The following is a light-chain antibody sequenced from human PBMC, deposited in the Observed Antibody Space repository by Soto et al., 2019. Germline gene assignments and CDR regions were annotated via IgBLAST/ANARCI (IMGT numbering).Light chain of an antibody. Sequence: DIVMTQSPDSLAVSLGERATINCKSSQSVLYSSNNKNYLAWYQKKAGQPPKLLIYWASTRESGVPDRFSGRGSGTDFNLTISSLQAEDVAVYYCQQYYSTPPYTFGQGTKLEIK. J-gene: IGKJ2*01. CDR3: QQYYSTPPYT. CDR2: WAS. CDR1: QSVLYSSNNKNY. V-gene: IGKV4-1*01.